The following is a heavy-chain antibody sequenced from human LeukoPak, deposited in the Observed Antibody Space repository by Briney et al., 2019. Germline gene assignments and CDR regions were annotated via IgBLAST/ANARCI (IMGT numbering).Heavy chain of an antibody. Sequence: GGSLRLSCAASGSTFRNYRMSWVRQAPGKGLEWLANINQDGSEIYYVDSVKGRFTISRDNGKNSLYLQINSLRADDTAVYYWARDQGSMIWGRGTLVTVSS. V-gene: IGHV3-7*01. CDR3: ARDQGSMI. D-gene: IGHD2-15*01. J-gene: IGHJ2*01. CDR1: GSTFRNYR. CDR2: INQDGSEI.